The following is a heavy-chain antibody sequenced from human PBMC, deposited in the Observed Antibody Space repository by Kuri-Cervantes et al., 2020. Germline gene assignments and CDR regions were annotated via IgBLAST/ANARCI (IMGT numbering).Heavy chain of an antibody. CDR1: GGSFSGYY. CDR2: INHSGST. V-gene: IGHV4-34*01. J-gene: IGHJ4*02. CDR3: ARRLMGSSPKIDY. D-gene: IGHD1-26*01. Sequence: ESLKISCAVYGGSFSGYYWSWIRQPPGKGLEWIGEINHSGSTNYNPSLKSRVTISVDTSKNQFSLKLSSVTAADTAVYYCARRLMGSSPKIDYWGQGTLVTVSS.